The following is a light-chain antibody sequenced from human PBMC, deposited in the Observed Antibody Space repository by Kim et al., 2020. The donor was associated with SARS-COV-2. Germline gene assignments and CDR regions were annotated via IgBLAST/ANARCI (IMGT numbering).Light chain of an antibody. CDR3: SSYAGSNNLNV. J-gene: IGLJ1*01. CDR1: SSDGGGSGY. Sequence: VTISCTGTSSDGGGSGYVSWYQHHPGKAPKLMIYEVIKRPSGVPDRFPGSKSGNTASLTVSGLQTEDEADYYCSSYAGSNNLNVFGTGTKVTVL. CDR2: EVI. V-gene: IGLV2-8*01.